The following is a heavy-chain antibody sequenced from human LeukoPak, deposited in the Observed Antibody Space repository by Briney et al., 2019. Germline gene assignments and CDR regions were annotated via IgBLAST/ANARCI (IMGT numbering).Heavy chain of an antibody. CDR2: ISGYNGKI. CDR1: GHTFVSYG. D-gene: IGHD2-2*01. J-gene: IGHJ3*01. Sequence: ASVKVSCKASGHTFVSYGISWVRQAPGQGLEWMGWISGYNGKINYAQKFQGRVTMTTDTSTSTAYLELRSLTSEDTAVYHCARRFCSSVSCYDDDAFDVWGQGTLVTVSS. V-gene: IGHV1-18*01. CDR3: ARRFCSSVSCYDDDAFDV.